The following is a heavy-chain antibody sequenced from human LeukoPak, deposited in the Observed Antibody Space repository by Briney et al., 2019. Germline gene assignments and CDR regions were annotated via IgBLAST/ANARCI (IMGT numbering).Heavy chain of an antibody. V-gene: IGHV4-4*07. CDR3: ARDRRAARLLYAFDI. J-gene: IGHJ3*02. D-gene: IGHD6-6*01. Sequence: SETLSLTCTVSGGSISSYYWSWIRQPAGKGMEWIGRIYTSGSTNYNPSLKSRVTMSVDTSKNQFSLKLSSVTAADTAVYYCARDRRAARLLYAFDIWGQGTMVTVSS. CDR1: GGSISSYY. CDR2: IYTSGST.